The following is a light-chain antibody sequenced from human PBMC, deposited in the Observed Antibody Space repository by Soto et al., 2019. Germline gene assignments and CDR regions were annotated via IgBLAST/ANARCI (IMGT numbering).Light chain of an antibody. V-gene: IGLV1-40*01. CDR2: GNT. Sequence: QSVLTQPPAVSGAPGQRVNISCTGSSSTIGAGYDVHWYQQLPGRAPKLLIYGNTNRPSGVPDRFSGSKSGTSASLAITGLQAEDEADYYCLSFDSSLSVVFGGGTKLTVL. J-gene: IGLJ2*01. CDR3: LSFDSSLSVV. CDR1: SSTIGAGYD.